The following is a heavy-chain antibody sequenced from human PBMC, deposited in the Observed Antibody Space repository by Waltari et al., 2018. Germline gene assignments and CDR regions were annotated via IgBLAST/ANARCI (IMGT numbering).Heavy chain of an antibody. D-gene: IGHD3-22*01. J-gene: IGHJ4*02. V-gene: IGHV4-34*01. Sequence: QVQLQQWGAGLLKPSETLSLTCAVYGGSFSGYYWSWIRQPPGKGLEWIGEINHSGSTNSNPSLKSRVTISVDTSKNQFSLKLSSVTAADTAVYYCARGMESSGYYYVFDYWGQGTLVTVSS. CDR2: INHSGST. CDR3: ARGMESSGYYYVFDY. CDR1: GGSFSGYY.